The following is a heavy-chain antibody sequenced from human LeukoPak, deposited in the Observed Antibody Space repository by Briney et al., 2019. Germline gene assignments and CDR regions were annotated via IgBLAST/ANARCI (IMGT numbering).Heavy chain of an antibody. CDR2: FDPEDGET. CDR3: ATGEGRYYYDSSGYYYGDY. D-gene: IGHD3-22*01. J-gene: IGHJ4*02. Sequence: ASVKVSCKVSGYTLTELSMHWVRQAPGEGLEWMGGFDPEDGETIYAQKFQGRVTMTEDTSTDTAYMELSSLRSEDTAVYYCATGEGRYYYDSSGYYYGDYWGQGTLVTVSS. V-gene: IGHV1-24*01. CDR1: GYTLTELS.